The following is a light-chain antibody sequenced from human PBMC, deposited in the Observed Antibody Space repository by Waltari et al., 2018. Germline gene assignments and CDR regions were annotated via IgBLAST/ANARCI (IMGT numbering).Light chain of an antibody. V-gene: IGLV2-14*03. J-gene: IGLJ2*01. CDR2: DVS. CDR3: SSYTSSTTLLLI. CDR1: SSDVGGYNL. Sequence: QSALTQPASGSGSPGQSITISCTGPSSDVGGYNLVSLYQKHPGKAPKLLIYDVSNRPSGVSNRFSASKSGNTASLIISGLQAEDEADYYCSSYTSSTTLLLIFGGGTKLTVL.